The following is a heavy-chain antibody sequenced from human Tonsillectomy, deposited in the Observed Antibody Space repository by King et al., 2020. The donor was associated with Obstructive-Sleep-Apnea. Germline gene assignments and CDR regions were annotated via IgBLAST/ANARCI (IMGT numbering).Heavy chain of an antibody. Sequence: QLQESGPGLVKPSGTLSLTCAVSGGSISSSNWWNWVRQPPGKGLEGIGEIYHTGSTNYNPSLKSRVTISVEKSKNQFSLMLYSVTAADTAVYYCASPTGGYYYGMDVWGQGTTVTVSS. V-gene: IGHV4-4*02. CDR3: ASPTGGYYYGMDV. CDR2: IYHTGST. CDR1: GGSISSSNW. D-gene: IGHD4-11*01. J-gene: IGHJ6*02.